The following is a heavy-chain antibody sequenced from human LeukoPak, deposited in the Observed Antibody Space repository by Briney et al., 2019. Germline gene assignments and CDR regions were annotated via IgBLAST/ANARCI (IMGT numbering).Heavy chain of an antibody. CDR3: ARGRYSSSWSYFDY. Sequence: GASVKVSCKASGGTFSSYAISWVRQAPGQGLEWMGGIIPIFGTANYAQKFQGRVTITADESTSTAYMELSSLRSEDTAVYYCARGRYSSSWSYFDYWGQGTLVTVSS. V-gene: IGHV1-69*13. CDR2: IIPIFGTA. D-gene: IGHD6-13*01. CDR1: GGTFSSYA. J-gene: IGHJ4*02.